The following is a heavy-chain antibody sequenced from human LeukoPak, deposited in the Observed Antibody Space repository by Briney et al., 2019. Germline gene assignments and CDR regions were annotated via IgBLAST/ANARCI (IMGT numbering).Heavy chain of an antibody. CDR2: IIPIFGTA. CDR3: AREVPSGYCSGGSCSHYYYYGMDV. D-gene: IGHD2-15*01. J-gene: IGHJ6*02. CDR1: GGTFISYA. V-gene: IGHV1-69*13. Sequence: SVKVSCKASGGTFISYAISWVRQAPGQGLEWMGGIIPIFGTANYAQKFQGRVTITADESTSTAYMELSSLRSEDTAVYYCAREVPSGYCSGGSCSHYYYYGMDVWGQGTTVTVSS.